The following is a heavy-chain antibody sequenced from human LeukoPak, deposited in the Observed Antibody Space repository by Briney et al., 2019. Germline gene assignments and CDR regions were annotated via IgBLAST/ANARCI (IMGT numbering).Heavy chain of an antibody. J-gene: IGHJ4*02. CDR3: ARADYDILTGPLFFDY. Sequence: GGSLRLSCAAFGFTFSSYSMNWVRQAPGKGLEWVSSISSSSSYIYYADSVKGRFTISGDNAKNSLYLQMNSLRAEDTAVYYCARADYDILTGPLFFDYWGQGTLVTVSS. CDR1: GFTFSSYS. CDR2: ISSSSSYI. D-gene: IGHD3-9*01. V-gene: IGHV3-21*01.